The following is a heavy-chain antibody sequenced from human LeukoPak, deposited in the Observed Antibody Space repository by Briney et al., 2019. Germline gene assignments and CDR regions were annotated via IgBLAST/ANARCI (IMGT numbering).Heavy chain of an antibody. CDR3: ARDRNTPIVGLSRGFDP. V-gene: IGHV1-2*02. CDR1: GYSFTGHY. CDR2: INPKSGGT. Sequence: ASVKVSCKASGYSFTGHYMHWVRQAPGQGLGWMGWINPKSGGTNYAQKFQGRVTMTRDTSISTAYMELSRLRSDDTAVYYCARDRNTPIVGLSRGFDPWGQGTLVTVSS. J-gene: IGHJ5*02. D-gene: IGHD1-26*01.